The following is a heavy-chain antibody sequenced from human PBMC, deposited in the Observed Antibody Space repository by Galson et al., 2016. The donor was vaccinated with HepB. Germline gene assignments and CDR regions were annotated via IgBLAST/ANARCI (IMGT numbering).Heavy chain of an antibody. D-gene: IGHD7-27*01. Sequence: SLRLSCAASGFTFSAYPMNWVRQAPGKGLEWVSHINHDSSAMNYALSMKDRFTISRDNAKNSLFLQMDSLSDEDTAVYYCACDINWGLDYWGQGILVTVSS. CDR3: ACDINWGLDY. CDR1: GFTFSAYP. V-gene: IGHV3-48*02. CDR2: INHDSSAM. J-gene: IGHJ4*02.